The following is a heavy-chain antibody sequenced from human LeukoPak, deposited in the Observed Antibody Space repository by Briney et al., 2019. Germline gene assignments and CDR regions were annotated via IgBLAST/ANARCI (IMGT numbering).Heavy chain of an antibody. Sequence: GGSLRLSCAASGFTFSSYLMSWVRQAPGKGLEWVPTIKQNGSEKYYVDSVKGRFTISRDNAKSSLYLQMNSLRVEDTAVYYCTISEGDSWGQGTLVTVSS. J-gene: IGHJ4*02. CDR2: IKQNGSEK. V-gene: IGHV3-7*01. CDR1: GFTFSSYL. CDR3: TISEGDS.